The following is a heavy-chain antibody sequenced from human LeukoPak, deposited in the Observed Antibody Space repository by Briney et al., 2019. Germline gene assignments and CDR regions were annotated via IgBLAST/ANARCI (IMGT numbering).Heavy chain of an antibody. D-gene: IGHD3-10*01. J-gene: IGHJ4*02. V-gene: IGHV3-23*01. CDR1: GLHFIDAW. CDR3: AKGYYGSGSYGWFDY. CDR2: ISGSGDRT. Sequence: GGSLRLSCAVSGLHFIDAWVSWVRQAPGKGLEWVSTISGSGDRTYYADSVKGRFTISRDNSKNTLFLHMNSLRAEDTAVYSCAKGYYGSGSYGWFDYWGQGTLVTVSS.